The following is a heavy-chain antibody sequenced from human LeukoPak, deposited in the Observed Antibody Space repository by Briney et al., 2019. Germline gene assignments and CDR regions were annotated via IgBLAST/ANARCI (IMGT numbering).Heavy chain of an antibody. CDR3: ARGRYSSSLGVNWDY. CDR2: IIPILGIA. Sequence: GASVKVSCKASGGTFSSYAISWVRQAPGQGLEWMGRIIPILGIANYAQKFQGRVTITADKSTSTAYMELSSLRSEDTAVYYCARGRYSSSLGVNWDYWGQGTLVTVSS. J-gene: IGHJ4*02. D-gene: IGHD6-13*01. V-gene: IGHV1-69*04. CDR1: GGTFSSYA.